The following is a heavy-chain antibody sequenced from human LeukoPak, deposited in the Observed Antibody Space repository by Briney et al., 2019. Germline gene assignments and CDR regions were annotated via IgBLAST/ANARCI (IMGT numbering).Heavy chain of an antibody. D-gene: IGHD2-21*02. CDR3: ARDTARYFDY. V-gene: IGHV3-30*04. J-gene: IGHJ4*02. CDR1: GFTFSSYA. CDR2: ISYDGSNK. Sequence: GGSLRLSCAASGFTFSSYAMHWVRQAPGKGLEWVAVISYDGSNKYYADSVKGRFTISRDNSKNTLYPQMNSLRAEDTAVYYCARDTARYFDYWGQGTLVTVSS.